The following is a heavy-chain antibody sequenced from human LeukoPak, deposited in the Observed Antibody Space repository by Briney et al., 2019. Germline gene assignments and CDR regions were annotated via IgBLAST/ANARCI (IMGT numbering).Heavy chain of an antibody. CDR3: ARVAVAHDAFDI. D-gene: IGHD6-19*01. J-gene: IGHJ3*02. Sequence: PSQTLSLTCTVSGGSISSGSYYWSWIRQPPGKGLEWIGYIYYSGSTNYNPSLKSRVTISVDTSKNQFSLKLSSVTAADTAVYYCARVAVAHDAFDIWGQGTMVTVSS. V-gene: IGHV4-61*01. CDR1: GGSISSGSYY. CDR2: IYYSGST.